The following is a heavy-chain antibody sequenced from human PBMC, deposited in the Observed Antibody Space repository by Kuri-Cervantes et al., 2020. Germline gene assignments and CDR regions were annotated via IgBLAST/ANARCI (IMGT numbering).Heavy chain of an antibody. CDR3: ARSKWLHAIGVFDI. J-gene: IGHJ3*02. CDR2: IIPIFGTA. Sequence: SVKVSCKASGGTFSSYAISWVRQAPGQGLEWMGGIIPIFGTANYAQKFQGRVTITTDESTSTAYMELSSLRSDDTAVYYCARSKWLHAIGVFDIWGQGTMVTVSS. V-gene: IGHV1-69*05. CDR1: GGTFSSYA. D-gene: IGHD3-22*01.